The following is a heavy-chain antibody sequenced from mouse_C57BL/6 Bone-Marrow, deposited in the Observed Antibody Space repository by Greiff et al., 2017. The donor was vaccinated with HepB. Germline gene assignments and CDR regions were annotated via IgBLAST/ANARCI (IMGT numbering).Heavy chain of an antibody. J-gene: IGHJ1*03. Sequence: DVKLVESGGGLVKPGGSLKLSCAASGFTFSSYAMSWVRQTPEKRLEWVATISDGGSYTYYPDNVKGRFTISRDNAKNNLYLHMSHLKSEDTAMYYCARASYYYGSGVWYFAVWGTGTTVTVSS. CDR2: ISDGGSYT. CDR1: GFTFSSYA. V-gene: IGHV5-4*03. D-gene: IGHD1-1*01. CDR3: ARASYYYGSGVWYFAV.